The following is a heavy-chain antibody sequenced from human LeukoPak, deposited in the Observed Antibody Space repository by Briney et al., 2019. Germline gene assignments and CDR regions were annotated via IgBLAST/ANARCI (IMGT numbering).Heavy chain of an antibody. CDR1: GFTFSNYA. V-gene: IGHV3-23*01. CDR2: ISSSGGST. J-gene: IGHJ4*02. CDR3: AKLFSVVISANDY. Sequence: PGGSLRLSCVASGFTFSNYAMSWVRQAPGKGLEWVSVISSSGGSTYYADSVKGRFTISRDNSKNTLYLQMNSLRAEDTAVYYCAKLFSVVISANDYWGQGTLVTVSS. D-gene: IGHD3-22*01.